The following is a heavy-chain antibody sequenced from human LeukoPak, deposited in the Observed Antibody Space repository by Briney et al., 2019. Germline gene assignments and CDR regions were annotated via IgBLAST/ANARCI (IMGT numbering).Heavy chain of an antibody. J-gene: IGHJ6*02. V-gene: IGHV3-23*01. CDR1: GFTFSSYA. CDR2: ISGSGGST. CDR3: AKDEVPHYYYYGMDV. D-gene: IGHD1-1*01. Sequence: PGGSLRLSCAASGFTFSSYAMSWVRQAPGKGLEWVSAISGSGGSTYYADSVKGRFTISRDNFKNTLYLQMNSLRAEDTAVYYCAKDEVPHYYYYGMDVWGQGTTVTVSS.